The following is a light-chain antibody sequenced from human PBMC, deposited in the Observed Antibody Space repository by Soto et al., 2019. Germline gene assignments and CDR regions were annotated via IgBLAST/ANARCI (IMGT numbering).Light chain of an antibody. CDR1: QNINNY. CDR2: DAS. Sequence: EIVLTQSPATLSLSPGERATPSCRASQNINNYLGWYQQKPGQAPRLVIYDASNRATGIPVRFSGSGSGTDFTLTISRLEPEDFAVYYCQQYGSSGTFGQGTKVDIK. J-gene: IGKJ1*01. V-gene: IGKV3-20*01. CDR3: QQYGSSGT.